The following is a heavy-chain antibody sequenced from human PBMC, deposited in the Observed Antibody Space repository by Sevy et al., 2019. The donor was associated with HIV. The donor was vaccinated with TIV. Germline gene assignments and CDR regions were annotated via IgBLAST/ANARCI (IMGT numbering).Heavy chain of an antibody. D-gene: IGHD6-25*01. CDR2: ISNSGSTT. V-gene: IGHV3-48*02. Sequence: GGSLRLSCAASGFRFNYHNMNWVRQAPGKGLEWISYISNSGSTTYLADSVRGRFTISRDNAKNSLFLEMDNLKDEDTAVYYCAREGNRERQTIPLDSWGRGIQVTVSS. J-gene: IGHJ4*02. CDR3: AREGNRERQTIPLDS. CDR1: GFRFNYHN.